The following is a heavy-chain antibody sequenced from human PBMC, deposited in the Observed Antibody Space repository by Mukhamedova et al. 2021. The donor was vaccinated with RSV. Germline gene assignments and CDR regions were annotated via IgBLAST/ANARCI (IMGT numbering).Heavy chain of an antibody. CDR3: ARGGAGLAY. CDR2: INPSGGSS. D-gene: IGHD5-12*01. Sequence: GQGLEWMGRINPSGGSSSYAQKFQGRVTMTRDTSTSTVYMELSSLTSGDMAVYYCARGGAGLAYWGQGTLVTVSS. J-gene: IGHJ4*02. V-gene: IGHV1-46*01.